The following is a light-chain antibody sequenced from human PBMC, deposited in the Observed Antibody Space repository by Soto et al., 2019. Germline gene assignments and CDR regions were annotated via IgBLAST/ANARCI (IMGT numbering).Light chain of an antibody. CDR2: GAS. J-gene: IGKJ4*01. Sequence: EKVMTQSPATLSVSTGERATLSCRASQSVSSKLAWYQQKPGQAPRLLIYGASTRATGIPARFSGSGSGTEFTLTISSLQSEDFAVYYCQEYNNWHPVTFGGGTKVDIK. CDR3: QEYNNWHPVT. V-gene: IGKV3-15*01. CDR1: QSVSSK.